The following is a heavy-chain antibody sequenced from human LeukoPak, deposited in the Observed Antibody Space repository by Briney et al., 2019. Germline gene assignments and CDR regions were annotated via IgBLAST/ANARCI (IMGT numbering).Heavy chain of an antibody. V-gene: IGHV4-34*01. Sequence: SETLSLTCAVYGGSFSGYYWSWIRQPPGKGLEWIGEINHSGGTNYNPSLKSRVTISVDTSKNQFSLKLSSVTAADTAVYYCARARSRYDSSGYYYWGQGTLVTVSS. D-gene: IGHD3-22*01. CDR1: GGSFSGYY. CDR2: INHSGGT. CDR3: ARARSRYDSSGYYY. J-gene: IGHJ4*02.